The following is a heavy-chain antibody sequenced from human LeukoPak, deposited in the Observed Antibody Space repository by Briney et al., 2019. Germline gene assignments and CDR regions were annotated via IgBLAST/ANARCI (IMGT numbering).Heavy chain of an antibody. Sequence: GASVKVSCKASGYTFTSYDINWVRQATGQGLEWMGGIIPIFGTANYAQKFQGRVTITADESTSTAYMELSSLRSEDTAVYYCASGDSSGYNLPPPLDVWGKGTTVTISS. CDR3: ASGDSSGYNLPPPLDV. CDR1: GYTFTSYD. J-gene: IGHJ6*04. D-gene: IGHD3-22*01. CDR2: IIPIFGTA. V-gene: IGHV1-69*13.